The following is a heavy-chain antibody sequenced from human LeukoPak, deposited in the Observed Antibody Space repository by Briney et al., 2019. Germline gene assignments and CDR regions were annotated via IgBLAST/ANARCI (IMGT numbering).Heavy chain of an antibody. Sequence: GGPLRLSCAASGFTFSSYAMSWVRQAPGKGLEWVSAISGSGGSTYYADSVKGRFTISRDNSKNTLYLQMNSLRAEDTAVYYCAKDTGAVVVAATLGYWGQGTLVTVSS. CDR2: ISGSGGST. D-gene: IGHD2-15*01. V-gene: IGHV3-23*01. CDR1: GFTFSSYA. J-gene: IGHJ4*02. CDR3: AKDTGAVVVAATLGY.